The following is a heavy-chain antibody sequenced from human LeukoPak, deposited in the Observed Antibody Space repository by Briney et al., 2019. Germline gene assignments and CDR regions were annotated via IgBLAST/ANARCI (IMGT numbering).Heavy chain of an antibody. Sequence: PGGSLRLSCAASGFTFSYYSMNWVRQAPGKGLEWVSSISSSSSYIYYADSVKGRFTISRDNAKNSLYLQMNSLRAEDTAVYYCARTGGDYYDSSGYYLYYFDYWGQGTLVTVSS. J-gene: IGHJ4*02. D-gene: IGHD3-22*01. V-gene: IGHV3-21*01. CDR3: ARTGGDYYDSSGYYLYYFDY. CDR1: GFTFSYYS. CDR2: ISSSSSYI.